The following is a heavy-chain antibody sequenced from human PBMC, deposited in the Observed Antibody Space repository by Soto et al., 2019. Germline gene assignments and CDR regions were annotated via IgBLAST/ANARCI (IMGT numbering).Heavy chain of an antibody. CDR2: IYYSGST. D-gene: IGHD1-1*01. CDR3: AGIERFVFAFDI. V-gene: IGHV4-31*03. CDR1: GGSISSGGYY. Sequence: QVQLQESGPGLVKPSQTLSLTCTVSGGSISSGGYYWSWIRQHPGKGLQWIGYIYYSGSTYYNPSLKSRVTISVDTSKNQFSLKLSSVTAADTAVYYCAGIERFVFAFDIWGQGTMVTVSS. J-gene: IGHJ3*02.